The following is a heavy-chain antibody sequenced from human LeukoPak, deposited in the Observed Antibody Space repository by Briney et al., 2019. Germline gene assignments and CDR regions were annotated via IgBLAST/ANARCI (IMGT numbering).Heavy chain of an antibody. Sequence: PGRSLRLSCAASGFTFSSNGMNRVRQAPGKGLEWVAIIWYDGSKEYYVDSVKGRFTIYRDNSKNMVYLEMNSLRAEDTAVYYCARISGWSQFDYWGQGSLVTVSS. V-gene: IGHV3-33*01. CDR3: ARISGWSQFDY. D-gene: IGHD6-19*01. CDR2: IWYDGSKE. J-gene: IGHJ4*02. CDR1: GFTFSSNG.